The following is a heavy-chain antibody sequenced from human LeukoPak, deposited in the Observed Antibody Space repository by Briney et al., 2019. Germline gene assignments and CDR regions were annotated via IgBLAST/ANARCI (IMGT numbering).Heavy chain of an antibody. CDR1: GGSISSYY. J-gene: IGHJ4*02. Sequence: PSGTLSLTCTVSGGSISSYYWSWIRQPPGKGLEWIGYIYYSGSTNYSPSLKSRVTISVDASKNQFSLKLSSVTAADTAVYYCARALYGDYFYFDYWGQGTLVTVSS. CDR3: ARALYGDYFYFDY. CDR2: IYYSGST. D-gene: IGHD4-17*01. V-gene: IGHV4-59*01.